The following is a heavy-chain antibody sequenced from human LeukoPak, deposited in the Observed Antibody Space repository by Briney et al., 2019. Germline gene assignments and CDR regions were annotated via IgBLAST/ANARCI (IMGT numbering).Heavy chain of an antibody. Sequence: PGGSLRLSCAASGFTFSDYSINWVRQAPGKGLEWVSSISSSGKNIFYADSVKGRFTISRDSANNSLLLQMNSLRGEDTAVYYCARDPTSGSHPHFDFWGQGILVTVSS. CDR1: GFTFSDYS. D-gene: IGHD1-26*01. CDR2: ISSSGKNI. CDR3: ARDPTSGSHPHFDF. J-gene: IGHJ4*02. V-gene: IGHV3-21*01.